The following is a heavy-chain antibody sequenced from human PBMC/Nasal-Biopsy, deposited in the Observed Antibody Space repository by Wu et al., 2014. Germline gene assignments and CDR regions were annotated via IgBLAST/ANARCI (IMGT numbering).Heavy chain of an antibody. CDR2: IYTSGST. Sequence: TLSLTCTVSGGSIISGSHYWSWIRQPAGKGLEWIGRIYTSGSTNYDPSLKSRVTISADTSKNQFSLNLSSVTAADTAVYYCARAPRVTNGLYYFDYWGQGALVTVSS. D-gene: IGHD2-21*02. J-gene: IGHJ4*02. CDR1: GGSIISGSHY. CDR3: ARAPRVTNGLYYFDY. V-gene: IGHV4-61*02.